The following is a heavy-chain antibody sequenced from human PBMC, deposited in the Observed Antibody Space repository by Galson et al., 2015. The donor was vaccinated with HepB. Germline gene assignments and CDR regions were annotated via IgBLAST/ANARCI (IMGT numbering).Heavy chain of an antibody. D-gene: IGHD6-19*01. CDR2: ISSSSSYT. V-gene: IGHV3-11*06. CDR3: ARSSGWYGLDI. CDR1: GFTFSDYY. J-gene: IGHJ3*02. Sequence: SLRLSCAASGFTFSDYYMSWIRQAPGKGLEWVSYISSSSSYTNYADSVKGRFTISRDSAKNSLYLQMNSLRAEDTAVYYCARSSGWYGLDIWGQGTMVTVSS.